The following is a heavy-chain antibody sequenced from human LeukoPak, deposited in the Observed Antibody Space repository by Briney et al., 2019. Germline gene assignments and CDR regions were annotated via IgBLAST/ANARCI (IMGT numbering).Heavy chain of an antibody. V-gene: IGHV1-69*04. CDR2: IIPILGIA. CDR3: AREDYGGNSGWYFDL. D-gene: IGHD4-23*01. CDR1: GYTFTSYA. J-gene: IGHJ2*01. Sequence: KISCKGSGYTFTSYAISWVRQAPGQGLEWMGRIIPILGIANYAQKFQGRVTITADKSTSTAYMELSSLRSEDTAVYYCAREDYGGNSGWYFDLWGRGTLVTVSS.